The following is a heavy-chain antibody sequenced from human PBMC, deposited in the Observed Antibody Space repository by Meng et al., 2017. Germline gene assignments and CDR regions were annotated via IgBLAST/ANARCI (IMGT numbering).Heavy chain of an antibody. Sequence: QGQLGESGGGLVQPGRSLRLSCAASGFTFSSYAMHWVRQAPGKGLEWVAVISYDGSNKYYADSVKGRFTISRDNSKNTLYLQMNSLRAEDTAVYYCASMGYWGQGTLVTVSS. J-gene: IGHJ4*02. CDR2: ISYDGSNK. CDR3: ASMGY. V-gene: IGHV3-30*01. D-gene: IGHD3-10*01. CDR1: GFTFSSYA.